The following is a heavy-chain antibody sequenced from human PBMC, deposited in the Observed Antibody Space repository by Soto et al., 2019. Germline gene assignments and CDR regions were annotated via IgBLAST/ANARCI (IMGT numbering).Heavy chain of an antibody. J-gene: IGHJ4*02. CDR2: ISYDGSNK. D-gene: IGHD3-22*01. V-gene: IGHV3-30-3*01. CDR3: ARDGPHVDYDSSGYPLDY. Sequence: SGGSLRLSCAASGFTFSSYAMHWVRQAPGKGLEWVAVISYDGSNKYYADSVKGRFTISRDNSKNTLYLQMNSLRAEDTAVYYCARDGPHVDYDSSGYPLDYWGQGTLVTVSS. CDR1: GFTFSSYA.